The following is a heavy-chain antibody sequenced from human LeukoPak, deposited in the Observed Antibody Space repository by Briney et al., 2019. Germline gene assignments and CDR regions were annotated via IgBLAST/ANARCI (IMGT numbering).Heavy chain of an antibody. Sequence: ASVKVSCKASGYTFTGYYMHWVRQAPGQGLEWMGWINPNSGGTSYAQKFQGRVTMTRDTSISTAYMELSRLRSDDTAVYYCARAEYSSGWYFDYWGQGTLVTVSS. CDR2: INPNSGGT. CDR3: ARAEYSSGWYFDY. CDR1: GYTFTGYY. J-gene: IGHJ4*02. V-gene: IGHV1-2*02. D-gene: IGHD6-19*01.